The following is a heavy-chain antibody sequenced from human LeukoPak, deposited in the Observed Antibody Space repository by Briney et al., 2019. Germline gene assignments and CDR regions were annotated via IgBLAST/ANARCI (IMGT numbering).Heavy chain of an antibody. CDR3: ARKNDYGDSYYMDV. CDR2: IHNTGRT. Sequence: SETLSLTCTVSGGSISSGSNYWGWIRQQPGKGLEWVGYIHNTGRTDYNPSLKSRVIISVDTSKNRFSLRLSSVTAAATALYYCARKNDYGDSYYMDVWGKGTTVTVSS. D-gene: IGHD4-17*01. CDR1: GGSISSGSNY. J-gene: IGHJ6*03. V-gene: IGHV4-31*03.